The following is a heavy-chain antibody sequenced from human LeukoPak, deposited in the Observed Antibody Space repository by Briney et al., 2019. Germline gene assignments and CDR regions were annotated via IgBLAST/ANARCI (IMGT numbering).Heavy chain of an antibody. Sequence: KSSETLSLTCAVYGGSFSGYYWSWIRQPPGKGLEWIGEINHSGSTNYNPSLKSRVTISVDTSKNQFSLKLSSVTAADTAVYYCATMGGGEDYWGQGTLVTVSS. CDR1: GGSFSGYY. CDR3: ATMGGGEDY. D-gene: IGHD1-26*01. CDR2: INHSGST. J-gene: IGHJ4*02. V-gene: IGHV4-34*01.